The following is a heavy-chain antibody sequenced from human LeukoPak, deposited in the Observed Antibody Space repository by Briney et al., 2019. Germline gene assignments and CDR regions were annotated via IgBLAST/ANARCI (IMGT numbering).Heavy chain of an antibody. D-gene: IGHD3-3*01. CDR2: IYYSGST. V-gene: IGHV4-39*01. Sequence: SETLSLTCTVSGGSISSSSYYWGWIRQPPGKGLEWIGSIYYSGSTYYNPSLKSRVTISVDTSKNQFSLKLSSVTAADTAVYYCASSRLRFLEWLSPDDAFGIWGQGTMVTVSS. J-gene: IGHJ3*02. CDR1: GGSISSSSYY. CDR3: ASSRLRFLEWLSPDDAFGI.